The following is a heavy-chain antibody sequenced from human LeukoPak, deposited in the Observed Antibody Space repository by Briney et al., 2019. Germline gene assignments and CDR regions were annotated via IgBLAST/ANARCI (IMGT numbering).Heavy chain of an antibody. Sequence: QPGGSLRLSCAVSGFIFSNYWMSWVRQAPGKGLEWVANIKRDGSEKYYVDSVKGRFTISRDNAKNSLYLQMNSLRAEDTAVYYCAGWPMFSDAFHIWGQGTMVTVSS. CDR2: IKRDGSEK. J-gene: IGHJ3*02. V-gene: IGHV3-7*01. CDR3: AGWPMFSDAFHI. D-gene: IGHD3-10*02. CDR1: GFIFSNYW.